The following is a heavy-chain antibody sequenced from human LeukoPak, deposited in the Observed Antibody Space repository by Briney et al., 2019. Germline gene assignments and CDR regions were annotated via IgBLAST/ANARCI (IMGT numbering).Heavy chain of an antibody. CDR3: TRRYNYDSSGYYYVRDAFDI. D-gene: IGHD3-22*01. CDR2: IRGKAYGGTT. CDR1: GFTLGDFA. V-gene: IGHV3-49*03. Sequence: GGSLRLSCTASGFTLGDFATSWFRQAPGKGLEWVGFIRGKAYGGTTEYAASVKGRFTISRDDSRSIAYLQMNSLKTEDTAVYYCTRRYNYDSSGYYYVRDAFDIWGQGTMVTVSS. J-gene: IGHJ3*02.